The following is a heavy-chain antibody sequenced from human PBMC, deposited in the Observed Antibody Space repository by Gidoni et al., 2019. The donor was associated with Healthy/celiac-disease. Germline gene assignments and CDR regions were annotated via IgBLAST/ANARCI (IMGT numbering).Heavy chain of an antibody. CDR3: ARGSALNY. CDR2: INHSGST. D-gene: IGHD3-3*01. V-gene: IGHV4-34*01. CDR1: GGSFSGYY. J-gene: IGHJ4*02. Sequence: QVQLQQWGAGLLKPSETLSLTCAVYGGSFSGYYWSWIRQPPGKGLEWIGEINHSGSTNYNPSLKSRVTISVDTSMNQFSLKLSSVTAADTAVYYCARGSALNYWGQGTLVTVSS.